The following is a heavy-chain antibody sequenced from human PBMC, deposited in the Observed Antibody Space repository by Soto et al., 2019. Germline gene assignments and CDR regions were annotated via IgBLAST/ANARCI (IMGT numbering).Heavy chain of an antibody. J-gene: IGHJ4*02. CDR2: ISFDGLNE. CDR3: AKGDWTDAPGYFDY. Sequence: QVHLLESGGGVAQPGRSLRLSCAASGFMFNNYGMHWVRQAPGKGLEWVALISFDGLNEYYADSVKGRFTIPRDNSRNALFLQRNSLGAEDSAVDYCAKGDWTDAPGYFDYWGQGTLVTVSS. D-gene: IGHD1-1*01. CDR1: GFMFNNYG. V-gene: IGHV3-30*18.